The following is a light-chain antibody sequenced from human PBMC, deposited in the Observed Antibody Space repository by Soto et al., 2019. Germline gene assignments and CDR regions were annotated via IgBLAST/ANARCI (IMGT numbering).Light chain of an antibody. CDR3: QHSYSTPPYT. CDR1: QSISSY. J-gene: IGKJ2*01. CDR2: AAS. V-gene: IGKV1-39*01. Sequence: DIQMTQSPSSLSASVGDRVTITCRASQSISSYLNWYQQKPGKDPKLLIYAASSLHSGVPSRFSGSGSGTDSTPTTSSLLPEDVVTSYYQHSYSTPPYTFGQGTKLKIK.